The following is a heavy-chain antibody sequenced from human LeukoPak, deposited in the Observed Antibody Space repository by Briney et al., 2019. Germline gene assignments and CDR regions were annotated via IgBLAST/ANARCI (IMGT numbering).Heavy chain of an antibody. V-gene: IGHV1-2*02. D-gene: IGHD1-1*01. Sequence: ASVKVSCKASGYTFTGYYMHWVRQAPGQGLEWMGWINPNSGGTNYAQKFQGRVTMTRDTSISTAYMELSRLRSDDTVVYYCARGQLGDDAFDIWGQGTMVTVSS. CDR1: GYTFTGYY. J-gene: IGHJ3*02. CDR3: ARGQLGDDAFDI. CDR2: INPNSGGT.